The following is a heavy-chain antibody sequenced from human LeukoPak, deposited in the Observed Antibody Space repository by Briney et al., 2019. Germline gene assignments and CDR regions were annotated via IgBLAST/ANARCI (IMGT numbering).Heavy chain of an antibody. V-gene: IGHV4-39*01. D-gene: IGHD2-15*01. CDR3: ASFYCSGGSCYQYYYYYYMDV. J-gene: IGHJ6*03. CDR1: GGSIRSSSYH. Sequence: PSETLSLTCTVSGGSIRSSSYHWGWIRQPPGKGLEWIGSIYYSGSTYYNPSLRSRVTISVDASKNQFSLKLSSVTAADTAVYYCASFYCSGGSCYQYYYYYYMDVWGKGTTVTISS. CDR2: IYYSGST.